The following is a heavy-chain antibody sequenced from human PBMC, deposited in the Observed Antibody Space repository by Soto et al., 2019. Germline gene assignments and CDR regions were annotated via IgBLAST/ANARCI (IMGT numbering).Heavy chain of an antibody. V-gene: IGHV3-30*18. J-gene: IGHJ4*02. CDR1: GFTFSSYD. CDR3: AKDRQHLYYFDY. D-gene: IGHD6-13*01. Sequence: QPGGSLRLSCAASGFTFSSYDMHWVRQAPGKGLEWVAVISYDGSNKYYADSVKGRFTISRDNSKNTLYLQMNSLRAEDTAVYYCAKDRQHLYYFDYWGQGTLVTVSS. CDR2: ISYDGSNK.